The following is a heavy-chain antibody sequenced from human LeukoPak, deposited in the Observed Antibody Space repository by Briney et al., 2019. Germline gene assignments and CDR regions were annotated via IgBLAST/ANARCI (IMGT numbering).Heavy chain of an antibody. J-gene: IGHJ4*02. CDR2: INPSGGGT. Sequence: ASVKVSCKASGYTFTIYYMHWVRRAPGQGLEWLGIINPSGGGTSYAQNFQGRVTMTRDTSTSTVYMELSSLRSEDTAVYYCARDARTGTFDYWGQGTLVTVSS. CDR1: GYTFTIYY. D-gene: IGHD1-7*01. V-gene: IGHV1-46*01. CDR3: ARDARTGTFDY.